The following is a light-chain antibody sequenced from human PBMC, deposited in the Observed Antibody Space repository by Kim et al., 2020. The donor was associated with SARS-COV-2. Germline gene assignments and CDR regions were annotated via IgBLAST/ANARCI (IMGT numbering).Light chain of an antibody. CDR2: YDS. CDR1: NIGSKS. Sequence: SYELTQPPSVSVAPGKTARITCGGNNIGSKSVYWYQQKPGQAPVLVIYYDSDRPSGIPERFSGSNSGNTATLTISRAEAGDEADYYCQAWDSSSDQYVFG. V-gene: IGLV3-21*01. J-gene: IGLJ1*01. CDR3: QAWDSSSDQYV.